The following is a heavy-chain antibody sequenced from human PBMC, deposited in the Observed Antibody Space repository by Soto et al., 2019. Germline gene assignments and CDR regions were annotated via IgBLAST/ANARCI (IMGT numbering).Heavy chain of an antibody. V-gene: IGHV3-64*01. CDR2: ISSDGGAT. Sequence: EVQLVESGGGLVQPGGSLRLSCAASGFTFSSSVMHWVRQGPGKGLEYVSAISSDGGATYYTNSVKGRFIISRDNSKNILYLPMGSLRAEDMGVYYCARRGSGSWYYDHWGQGALVTVSS. J-gene: IGHJ4*02. D-gene: IGHD6-25*01. CDR1: GFTFSSSV. CDR3: ARRGSGSWYYDH.